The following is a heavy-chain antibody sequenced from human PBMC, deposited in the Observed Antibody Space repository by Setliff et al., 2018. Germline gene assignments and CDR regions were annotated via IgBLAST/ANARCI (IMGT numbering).Heavy chain of an antibody. CDR1: GDSINSYPYY. V-gene: IGHV4-39*07. D-gene: IGHD3-22*01. J-gene: IGHJ6*03. Sequence: SETLSLTCTVSGDSINSYPYYWGWIRQPPGKGLEWIGNIDYTGTATYNPSLKTRVTISLDTSKNQFSPKLNSVTAADTAVYYCARGVTSGGYWGQSYHYLDVWGKGTTVTVSS. CDR3: ARGVTSGGYWGQSYHYLDV. CDR2: IDYTGTA.